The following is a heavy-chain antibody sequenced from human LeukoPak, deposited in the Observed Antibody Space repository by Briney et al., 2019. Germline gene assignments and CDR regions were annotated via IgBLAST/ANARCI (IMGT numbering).Heavy chain of an antibody. V-gene: IGHV3-30*18. CDR2: ISYDGSNK. CDR1: GFTFSSYG. Sequence: GGSLRLSCAASGFTFSSYGMHCVRQAPGKGLEWVAVISYDGSNKYYADSVKGRFTISRDNSKNTLYLQMNSLRAEDTAVYYCAKDTLRYFDWLDYWGQGTLVTVSS. CDR3: AKDTLRYFDWLDY. J-gene: IGHJ4*02. D-gene: IGHD3-9*01.